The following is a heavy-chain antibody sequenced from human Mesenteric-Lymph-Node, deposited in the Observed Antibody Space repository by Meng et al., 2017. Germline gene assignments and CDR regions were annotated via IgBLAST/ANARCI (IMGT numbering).Heavy chain of an antibody. J-gene: IGHJ4*02. V-gene: IGHV4-31*03. CDR1: AGSISSGGYY. D-gene: IGHD6-19*01. Sequence: QGQLQESGPGQVKPSQTLSLTCTVSAGSISSGGYYWTWIRQHPGKGLEWFGHIYYSGSTFYNPSLKRRVIISIDTSKNQFSLNLRSVTAADTAVYYCARVSSGWDYFDYWGQGTLVTVSS. CDR2: IYYSGST. CDR3: ARVSSGWDYFDY.